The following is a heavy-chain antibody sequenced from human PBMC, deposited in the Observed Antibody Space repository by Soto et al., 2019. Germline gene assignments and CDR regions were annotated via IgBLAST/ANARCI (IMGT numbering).Heavy chain of an antibody. CDR3: TTVHTVYYYGMDV. CDR1: GFTFINAW. D-gene: IGHD4-4*01. V-gene: IGHV3-15*01. J-gene: IGHJ6*02. CDR2: IKSKTDGGTS. Sequence: PGGSLRLSCAASGFTFINAWMSWVRQAPGKGLEWVGRIKSKTDGGTSDYAAPVKGRITISRDDSKNTLYLQMNSLKTEDTAVYYCTTVHTVYYYGMDVWGQGTTVTVSS.